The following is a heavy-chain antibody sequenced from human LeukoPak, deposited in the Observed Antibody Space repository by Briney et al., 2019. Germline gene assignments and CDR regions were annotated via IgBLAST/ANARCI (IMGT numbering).Heavy chain of an antibody. V-gene: IGHV1-69*13. D-gene: IGHD1-14*01. CDR1: GGTFSSYA. CDR2: IIPIFGTA. J-gene: IGHJ5*02. CDR3: ARDAKRIFPPQPGENWFDP. Sequence: ASVKVSCKASGGTFSSYAISWVRQAPGQGLEWMGGIIPIFGTANYAQKFQGRVTITADESTSTAYMELSSLRSEDTAVYYCARDAKRIFPPQPGENWFDPWGQGTLVTVSS.